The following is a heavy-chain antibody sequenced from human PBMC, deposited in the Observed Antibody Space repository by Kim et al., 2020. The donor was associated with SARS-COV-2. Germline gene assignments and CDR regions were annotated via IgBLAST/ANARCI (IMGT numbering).Heavy chain of an antibody. V-gene: IGHV3-33*01. D-gene: IGHD1-26*01. CDR3: ARWGIVGHDAFDI. J-gene: IGHJ3*02. Sequence: AVSVKARFTISRNNSKKQLYLQMSSLRAEDTAVYYCARWGIVGHDAFDIWGQGTMVTVSS.